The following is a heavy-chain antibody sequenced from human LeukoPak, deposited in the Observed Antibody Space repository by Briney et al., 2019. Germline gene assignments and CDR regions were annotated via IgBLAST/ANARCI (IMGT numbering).Heavy chain of an antibody. CDR3: ARGGRWYHLDN. D-gene: IGHD6-13*01. CDR2: ICSSGSTI. V-gene: IGHV3-11*01. Sequence: GGSLRLSCAASGFTFSDYYMSWIRQAPGRGLEWVSYICSSGSTIYYPDSVKGRFSIARDNAKNSLYLQMNSLRAEATAVYWCARGGRWYHLDNWGQRKLVTVSS. CDR1: GFTFSDYY. J-gene: IGHJ4*02.